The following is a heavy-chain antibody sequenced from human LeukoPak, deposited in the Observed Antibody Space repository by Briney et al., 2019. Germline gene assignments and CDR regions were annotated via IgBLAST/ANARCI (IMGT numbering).Heavy chain of an antibody. D-gene: IGHD6-19*01. CDR2: IYNSEST. CDR3: ARFHSGPGGWYVLWYCDL. CDR1: GGSVSSYY. Sequence: PSETLSLTCTVSGGSVSSYYWSWIRQPPGKGLEWIGYIYNSESTKYNSSLESRVTLSVDTSKNQLFLKLTSVTAEDTAVYYCARFHSGPGGWYVLWYCDLWGRGTLVTVSS. J-gene: IGHJ2*01. V-gene: IGHV4-4*09.